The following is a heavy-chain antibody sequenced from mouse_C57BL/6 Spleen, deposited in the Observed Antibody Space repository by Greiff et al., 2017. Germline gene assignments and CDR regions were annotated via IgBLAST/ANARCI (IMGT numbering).Heavy chain of an antibody. D-gene: IGHD1-1*01. Sequence: EVKLMESGGDLVKPGGSLKLSCAASGFTFSSYGMSWVRQTPDKRLEWVATISSGGSYTYYPDSVKGRFTISRDNAKNTLYLQMSSLKSEDTAMYYCARHVDGNYFDYWGQGTTLTVSS. CDR2: ISSGGSYT. CDR3: ARHVDGNYFDY. J-gene: IGHJ2*01. CDR1: GFTFSSYG. V-gene: IGHV5-6*01.